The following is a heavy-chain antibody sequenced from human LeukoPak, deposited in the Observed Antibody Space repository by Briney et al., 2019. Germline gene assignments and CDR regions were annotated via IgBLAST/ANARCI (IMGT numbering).Heavy chain of an antibody. J-gene: IGHJ4*02. V-gene: IGHV3-48*01. Sequence: HPGGSLRLSCAASGFTFSSYSMNWVRQAPGKGLEWVSYISSSSSTIYYADSVKGRFTISRDNAKNSLYLQMNSLRAEDTAVYYCARGREAALYYYDSSGDYWGQGTLVTVSS. D-gene: IGHD3-22*01. CDR3: ARGREAALYYYDSSGDY. CDR1: GFTFSSYS. CDR2: ISSSSSTI.